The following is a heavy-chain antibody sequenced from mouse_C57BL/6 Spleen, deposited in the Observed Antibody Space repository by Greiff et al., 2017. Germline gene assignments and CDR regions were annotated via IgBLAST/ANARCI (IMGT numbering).Heavy chain of an antibody. CDR2: IWRGGST. D-gene: IGHD2-4*01. CDR3: AKNYDYVFQGYYAMDC. Sequence: VNVVESGPGLVQPSQSLSITCTVSGFSLTSYGVHWVRQSPGKGLEWLGVIWRGGSTDYNAAFMSRLSITKDNSKSQVFFKMNSLQADDTAIYYCAKNYDYVFQGYYAMDCWGQGTSVTVSS. J-gene: IGHJ4*01. CDR1: GFSLTSYG. V-gene: IGHV2-5*01.